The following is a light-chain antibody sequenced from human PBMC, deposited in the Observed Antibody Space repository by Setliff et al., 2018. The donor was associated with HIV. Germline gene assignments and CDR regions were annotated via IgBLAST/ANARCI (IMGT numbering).Light chain of an antibody. Sequence: QSALTQPASVSGSPGQSITISCTGTSSDIGGYNYVSWYQQHPGKAPKLMIYDVSNRPSGISYRFSGSKSDNTASLTISGLQAEDEADYYCLSYTSGSTLYVFGTGTKGTVL. J-gene: IGLJ1*01. CDR3: LSYTSGSTLYV. CDR1: SSDIGGYNY. CDR2: DVS. V-gene: IGLV2-14*03.